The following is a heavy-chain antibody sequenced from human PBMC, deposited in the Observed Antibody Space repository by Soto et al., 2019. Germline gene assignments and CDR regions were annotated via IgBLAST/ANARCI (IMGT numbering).Heavy chain of an antibody. J-gene: IGHJ4*02. CDR3: ARQDGSSGWLVF. Sequence: GESLKISCRGSGYSFTNYWIAWVRQMPGKGLEWMGIIYPGDSDTRYSPSFQGQVTISVDKSTSTAYLQWSSLKASDTARYYCARQDGSSGWLVFWGQGTLVTVSS. D-gene: IGHD6-19*01. CDR1: GYSFTNYW. CDR2: IYPGDSDT. V-gene: IGHV5-51*01.